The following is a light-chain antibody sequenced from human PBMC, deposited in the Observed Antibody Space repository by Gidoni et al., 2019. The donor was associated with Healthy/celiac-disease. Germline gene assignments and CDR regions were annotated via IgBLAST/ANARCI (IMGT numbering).Light chain of an antibody. CDR1: QSSSSR. CDR3: QRYNSYSPYT. J-gene: IGKJ2*01. CDR2: KAS. V-gene: IGKV1-5*03. Sequence: DIQMTQPPSTLAASVGDRVTITCRASQSSSSRLAWYQQKPGKAPKLLIYKASSLESGVPSRFSGSGSGTEFTLTISSLQPDDFATYYCQRYNSYSPYTFGQGTKLEIK.